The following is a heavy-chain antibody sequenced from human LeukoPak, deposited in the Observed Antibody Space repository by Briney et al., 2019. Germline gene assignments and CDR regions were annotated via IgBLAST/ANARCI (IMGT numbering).Heavy chain of an antibody. V-gene: IGHV3-30*18. J-gene: IGHJ6*02. CDR1: GFIFKAYP. Sequence: PGRSLRLSCAASGFIFKAYPMHWVRQSPGKGLEWVALTSYGGTKTFYGDSVKGRFTISRDNSNSTLYLQMNSLGPEDRAVYFCAKDRSVASSYYVMDVRGQGTPVTV. CDR3: AKDRSVASSYYVMDV. D-gene: IGHD4-23*01. CDR2: TSYGGTKT.